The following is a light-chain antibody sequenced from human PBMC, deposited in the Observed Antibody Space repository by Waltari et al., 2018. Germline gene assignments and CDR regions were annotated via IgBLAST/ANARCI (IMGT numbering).Light chain of an antibody. V-gene: IGLV3-1*01. J-gene: IGLJ3*02. CDR2: QDT. CDR1: ILGNKY. Sequence: SYELTQPPSVSVSPGQTASITCSGDILGNKYASWYQQRPGQSPLLVLYQDTNRPSGIPERFSGSKSGNAATLTISGTQAMDEADYYCQALGTGALVFCGWTKLTVL. CDR3: QALGTGALV.